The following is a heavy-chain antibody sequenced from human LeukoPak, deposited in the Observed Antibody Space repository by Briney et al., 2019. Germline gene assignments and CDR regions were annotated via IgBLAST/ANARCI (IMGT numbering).Heavy chain of an antibody. V-gene: IGHV3-21*01. D-gene: IGHD3-22*01. Sequence: PGGSLRLSCAASGFTVSSNYISWVRQAPGKGLEWVSCISSSSSYIYYADSVKGRFTISRDNAKNSLYLQMNSLRAEDTAVYYCARGVGGSGYYYYFDYWGQGTLVTVSS. CDR1: GFTVSSNY. CDR3: ARGVGGSGYYYYFDY. CDR2: ISSSSSYI. J-gene: IGHJ4*02.